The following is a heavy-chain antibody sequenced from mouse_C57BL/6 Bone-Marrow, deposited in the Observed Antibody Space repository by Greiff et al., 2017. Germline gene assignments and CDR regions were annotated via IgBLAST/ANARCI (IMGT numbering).Heavy chain of an antibody. D-gene: IGHD1-1*01. Sequence: QVQLKQSGPELVKPGASVKISCKASGYAFSSSWMNWVKQRPGKGLEWIGRIYPGDGDTNYNGKFKGKATLTADKSSSTAYMQLSSLTSEDSAVFFCARWGTTVVSDYWGQGTTLTVSS. CDR1: GYAFSSSW. V-gene: IGHV1-82*01. CDR3: ARWGTTVVSDY. CDR2: IYPGDGDT. J-gene: IGHJ2*01.